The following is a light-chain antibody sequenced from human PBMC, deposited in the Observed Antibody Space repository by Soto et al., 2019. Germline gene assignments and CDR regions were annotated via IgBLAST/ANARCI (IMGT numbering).Light chain of an antibody. J-gene: IGKJ5*01. Sequence: IRMTKSPSYLSASVGARVTITCRASQSISSYLNWYQQKPGKAPERLIYATSTLQSGLPSRFSGSGSGTDFTLTISSLQPEDFATYYCQQSFSGPLTFGQGTRLEIK. CDR1: QSISSY. CDR2: ATS. V-gene: IGKV1-39*01. CDR3: QQSFSGPLT.